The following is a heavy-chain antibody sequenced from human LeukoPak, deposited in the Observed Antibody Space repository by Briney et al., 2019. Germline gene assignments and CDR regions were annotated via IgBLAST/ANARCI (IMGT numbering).Heavy chain of an antibody. CDR2: IFYEEGKR. D-gene: IGHD3-16*01. V-gene: IGHV3-30*02. Sequence: GGSLRLSCAASGFVFSHFNMHWVRQAPRKRLEWVAFIFYEEGKRSYSDSVKGRFTISRDISKRTLYLQMNGLRVEDTAVYYCAKDSATWGFDSWGQGTLVTVSS. J-gene: IGHJ4*02. CDR3: AKDSATWGFDS. CDR1: GFVFSHFN.